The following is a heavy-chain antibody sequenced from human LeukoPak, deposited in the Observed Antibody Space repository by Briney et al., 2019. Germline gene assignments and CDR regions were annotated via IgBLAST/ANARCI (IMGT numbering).Heavy chain of an antibody. CDR3: AKDSDYYDSSGYPDAFDI. D-gene: IGHD3-22*01. J-gene: IGHJ3*02. V-gene: IGHV3-23*01. Sequence: GGSLRLSCAASGFTFNNYAMSWVRQAPGKGLEWVSAISGSVSTTYYADSVKGRFTISRDNSKNTLYLQMNSLRAEDTAVYYCAKDSDYYDSSGYPDAFDIWGQGTMVTVSS. CDR2: ISGSVSTT. CDR1: GFTFNNYA.